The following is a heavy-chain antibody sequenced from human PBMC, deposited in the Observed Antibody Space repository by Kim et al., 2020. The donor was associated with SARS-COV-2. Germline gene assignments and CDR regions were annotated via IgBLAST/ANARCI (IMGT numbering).Heavy chain of an antibody. D-gene: IGHD2-15*01. V-gene: IGHV4-59*01. CDR2: IYYSGST. Sequence: SETLSLTCTVSGGSISSYYWSWIRQPPGKGLEWIGYIYYSGSTNYNPSLKSRVTISVDTSKNQFSLKLSSVTAADTAVYYCARGVEYTLRGPKWAATNSGHYFDYWGQGTLVTVSS. CDR3: ARGVEYTLRGPKWAATNSGHYFDY. CDR1: GGSISSYY. J-gene: IGHJ4*02.